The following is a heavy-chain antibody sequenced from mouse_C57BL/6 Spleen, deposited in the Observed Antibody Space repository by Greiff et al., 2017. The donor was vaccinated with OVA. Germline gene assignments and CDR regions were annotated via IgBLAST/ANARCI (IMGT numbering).Heavy chain of an antibody. V-gene: IGHV3-6*01. D-gene: IGHD1-1*01. CDR1: GYSITSGYY. CDR3: AREEEIYYYGRRYFDV. CDR2: ISYDGRT. Sequence: DVQLQESGPGLVKPSQSLSLTCSVTGYSITSGYYWNWIRQFPGNKLEWMGYISYDGRTNYNPSLKNRISLTRDTSKNQFFLKLNSVTTEDTATYYCAREEEIYYYGRRYFDVWGTGTTVTVSS. J-gene: IGHJ1*03.